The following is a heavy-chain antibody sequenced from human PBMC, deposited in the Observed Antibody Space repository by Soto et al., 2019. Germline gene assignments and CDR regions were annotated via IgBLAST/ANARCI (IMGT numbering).Heavy chain of an antibody. Sequence: PGGSLRLSCAASGSTFSSYLMHWVRQSPGKGLVWVSRINSDGSSTSYADSVKGRFTISRDNAKNTLYLQMNSLRAEDTAVYYCARVGTAKGGYSYGPRGGDYYYYGMDVWGQGTTVTVSS. D-gene: IGHD5-18*01. V-gene: IGHV3-74*01. CDR1: GSTFSSYL. CDR2: INSDGSST. CDR3: ARVGTAKGGYSYGPRGGDYYYYGMDV. J-gene: IGHJ6*02.